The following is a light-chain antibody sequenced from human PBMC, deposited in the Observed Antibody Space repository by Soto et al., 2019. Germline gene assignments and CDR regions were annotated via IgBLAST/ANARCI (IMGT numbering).Light chain of an antibody. V-gene: IGLV1-40*01. CDR1: NSNIGARYD. Sequence: QPVLTQPPSVSGAPGQRVTISCTGSNSNIGARYDVHWYQHLPGTAPKLLIYGNNNRPSGVPDRFSGSKSGTSASLAITGLQAEDEADYYCQSYDSSLSGSGVFGGGTKLTVL. CDR3: QSYDSSLSGSGV. J-gene: IGLJ2*01. CDR2: GNN.